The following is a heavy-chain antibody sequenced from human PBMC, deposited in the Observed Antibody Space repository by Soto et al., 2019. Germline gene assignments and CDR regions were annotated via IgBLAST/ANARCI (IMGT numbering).Heavy chain of an antibody. CDR3: AKILGYCSSSSCSKDFYYYYGMDV. J-gene: IGHJ6*02. D-gene: IGHD2-15*01. CDR2: ISYDGSNK. CDR1: GFTFSSYG. V-gene: IGHV3-30*18. Sequence: QVQLVESGGGLVQPGRSLRLSCAASGFTFSSYGMHWVRQAPGKGLEWVAVISYDGSNKYYADSVKGRFTISRDNSKKTLYLQMNSLRAEYTAVYYCAKILGYCSSSSCSKDFYYYYGMDVWGQGTTVTVSS.